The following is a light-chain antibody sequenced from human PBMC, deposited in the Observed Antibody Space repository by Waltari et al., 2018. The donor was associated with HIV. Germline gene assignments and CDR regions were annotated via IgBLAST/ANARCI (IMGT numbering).Light chain of an antibody. CDR2: EVS. Sequence: QSALTQPASVSGSPGQSITISCPGTRFDIYRYNFVSWFQHPPGKAPKVIIYEVSNRPSGVSDRFSGSKSGNTASLTISGLQPEDEAEYFCISYISSSSPVFGGGTKLTVL. CDR1: RFDIYRYNF. CDR3: ISYISSSSPV. V-gene: IGLV2-14*01. J-gene: IGLJ3*02.